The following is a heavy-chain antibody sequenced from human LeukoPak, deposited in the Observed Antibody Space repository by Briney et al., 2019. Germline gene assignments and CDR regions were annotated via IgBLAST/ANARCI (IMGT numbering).Heavy chain of an antibody. D-gene: IGHD5-12*01. J-gene: IGHJ6*02. CDR1: GFTFSSYG. CDR3: ARGSGYDLEGTLYYYGMDA. V-gene: IGHV3-33*01. CDR2: IWYDGSNK. Sequence: GGSLRLSCAASGFTFSSYGMLWARQAPGKGLEWVAVIWYDGSNKYYADSVKGRFAISRDNSKNTLYLQMNSLRAEDTAVYYCARGSGYDLEGTLYYYGMDAWGQGTTVTVSS.